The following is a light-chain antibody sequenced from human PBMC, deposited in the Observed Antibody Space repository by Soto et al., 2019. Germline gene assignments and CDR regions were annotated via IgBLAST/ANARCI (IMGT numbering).Light chain of an antibody. V-gene: IGKV3-15*01. Sequence: EIVMTQSPATLSESPGERATISCRASQSVSSNLAWYQQKRGQAPRLRIYATSTRATGIPARFSGSGSGTEFTLTISSLQSEDFAVYYCQQYNQWPRTFGRGTKVEIK. CDR3: QQYNQWPRT. CDR2: ATS. CDR1: QSVSSN. J-gene: IGKJ4*01.